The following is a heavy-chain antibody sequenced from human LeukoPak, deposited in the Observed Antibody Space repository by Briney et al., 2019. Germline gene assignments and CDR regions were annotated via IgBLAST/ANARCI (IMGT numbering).Heavy chain of an antibody. CDR3: ARPEIYYYGSGSSDAFDI. CDR1: GGSISSYY. CDR2: IYYSGST. Sequence: SETLSLTCTVSGGSISSYYWSGIRQPPGKGLEWIGYIYYSGSTNYNPSLKSRVTISVDTSKNQFSLKLSSVTAADTAVYYCARPEIYYYGSGSSDAFDIWGQGTMVTVSS. V-gene: IGHV4-59*12. J-gene: IGHJ3*02. D-gene: IGHD3-10*01.